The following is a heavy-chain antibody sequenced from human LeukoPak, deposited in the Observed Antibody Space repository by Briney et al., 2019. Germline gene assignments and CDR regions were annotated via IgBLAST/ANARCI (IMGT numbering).Heavy chain of an antibody. D-gene: IGHD2-2*01. CDR3: ARSGCSSTSCPTWWFDP. Sequence: ASVKVSCKASGGTFSSYAISWVRQAPGQGLEWMGGIIPIFGTANYAQKFQGRVTITADESTSTAYMELSSLRSEDTAVYYCARSGCSSTSCPTWWFDPWGQGTLVTVPS. V-gene: IGHV1-69*13. J-gene: IGHJ5*02. CDR2: IIPIFGTA. CDR1: GGTFSSYA.